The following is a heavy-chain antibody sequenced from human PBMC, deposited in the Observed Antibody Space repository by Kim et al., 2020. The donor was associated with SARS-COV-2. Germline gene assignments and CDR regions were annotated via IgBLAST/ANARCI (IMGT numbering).Heavy chain of an antibody. D-gene: IGHD2-2*01. CDR3: ARARTVPVTGASWELFVF. CDR1: GFTFGDYV. J-gene: IGHJ4*02. CDR2: VRRIRDGATT. V-gene: IGHV3-49*03. Sequence: GGSLRLSCTTSGFTFGDYVMSWFRQAPGKGLEWVGFVRRIRDGATTAYAASVRGGFSISRDDSTNIAYLHMSSLKTDDTAMYYCARARTVPVTGASWELFVFWGQGTVVPVPP.